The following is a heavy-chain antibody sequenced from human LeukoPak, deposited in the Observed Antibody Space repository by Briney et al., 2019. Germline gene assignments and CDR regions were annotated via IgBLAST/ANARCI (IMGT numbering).Heavy chain of an antibody. Sequence: SQTLSLTCAISGDSVTGTTSAWNWIRHSPSRGLEWLGRTYYRSKWYSDYAVSVQSRIIISADPSKNQFSLQLNFVTPEDTAVYYCPAGYQLPYWGQGTPVTVSS. V-gene: IGHV6-1*01. D-gene: IGHD3-9*01. CDR2: TYYRSKWYS. CDR1: GDSVTGTTSA. CDR3: PAGYQLPY. J-gene: IGHJ4*02.